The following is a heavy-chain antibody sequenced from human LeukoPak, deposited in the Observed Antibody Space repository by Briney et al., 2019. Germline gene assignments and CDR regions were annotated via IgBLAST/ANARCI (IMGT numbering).Heavy chain of an antibody. CDR3: ASFGDNNYFDY. V-gene: IGHV4-4*02. CDR1: GGSISSSNW. Sequence: SETLSLTCAVSGGSISSSNWWSWVRQPPGKGLEWIGEIYHSGSTHYNPSLKSRVTISVDKSKNQFSLKLSSVTAADTAVYYCASFGDNNYFDYWGQGTLVTVSS. J-gene: IGHJ4*02. D-gene: IGHD5-24*01. CDR2: IYHSGST.